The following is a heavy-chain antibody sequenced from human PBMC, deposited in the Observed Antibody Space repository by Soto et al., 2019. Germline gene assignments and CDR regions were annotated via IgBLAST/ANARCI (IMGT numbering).Heavy chain of an antibody. J-gene: IGHJ2*01. Sequence: EVQLAESGGGLVQPGGSLRLSCAASGFSLNTYWMSWVRQAPGKGLEWVANIKQDGSETYYVDSVKGRFTISRDNAKNSLYLQMNSLRAEDTAVYYCARAIGTMEYYWYFDLWGRGTLVTVSS. CDR2: IKQDGSET. D-gene: IGHD1-7*01. V-gene: IGHV3-7*05. CDR1: GFSLNTYW. CDR3: ARAIGTMEYYWYFDL.